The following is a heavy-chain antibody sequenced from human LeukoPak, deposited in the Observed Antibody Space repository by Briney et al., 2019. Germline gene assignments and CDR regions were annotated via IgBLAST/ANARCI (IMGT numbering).Heavy chain of an antibody. V-gene: IGHV4-31*11. CDR1: GGSINGGGYY. CDR3: ARGADDHKVAY. Sequence: PSETLSLTCAVAGGSINGGGYYGNWVRQHPGKGLEWIGCIHPTGNLYYNPSLTGRSTISVDTSKSHFSLNLTSVTAADTAVYYCARGADDHKVAYWSQGTLVTVSS. D-gene: IGHD1-14*01. CDR2: IHPTGNL. J-gene: IGHJ4*02.